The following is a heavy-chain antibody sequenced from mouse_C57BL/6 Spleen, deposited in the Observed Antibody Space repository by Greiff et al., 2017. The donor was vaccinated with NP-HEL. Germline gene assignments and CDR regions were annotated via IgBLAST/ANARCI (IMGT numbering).Heavy chain of an antibody. J-gene: IGHJ4*01. CDR3: ARQAGVTTGNAMDY. CDR2: INPNNGGT. CDR1: GYTFTDYY. Sequence: EVQLQQSGPELVKPGASVKISCKASGYTFTDYYMNWVKQSHGKSLEWIGDINPNNGGTSYNQKFKGKATLTVDKSSSTAYMELRSLTSEDSAVYYCARQAGVTTGNAMDYWGQGTSVTVSS. D-gene: IGHD2-2*01. V-gene: IGHV1-26*01.